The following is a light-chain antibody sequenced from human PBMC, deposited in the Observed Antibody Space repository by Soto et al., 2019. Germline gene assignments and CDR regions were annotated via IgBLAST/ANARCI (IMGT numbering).Light chain of an antibody. CDR2: GNT. CDR1: SSNIGGNT. J-gene: IGLJ3*02. CDR3: AAWDDSLNGWV. V-gene: IGLV1-44*01. Sequence: QSVLTQPPSASGTPGQRVTISCSGSSSNIGGNTVDWHQQLPGTAPKLLIYGNTQRPSGVPDRFSGSKSGTSASLAISGLQSEDEADYYCAAWDDSLNGWVFGGGTKLTVL.